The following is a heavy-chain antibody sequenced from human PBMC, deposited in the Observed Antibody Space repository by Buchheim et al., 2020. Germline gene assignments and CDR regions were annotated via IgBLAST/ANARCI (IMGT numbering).Heavy chain of an antibody. CDR2: IYDGGST. D-gene: IGHD6-13*01. CDR1: GGSISSSNW. V-gene: IGHV4-4*02. Sequence: QVQLQESGPGLVKPSGTLSLTCVVSGGSISSSNWWSWVRQPPGKGLEWIGEIYDGGSTNYHPSLKRRFTISVNKSKNQFSLKLSSVTAADTAVYYCARVGTSSWYVENWGQGTL. J-gene: IGHJ4*02. CDR3: ARVGTSSWYVEN.